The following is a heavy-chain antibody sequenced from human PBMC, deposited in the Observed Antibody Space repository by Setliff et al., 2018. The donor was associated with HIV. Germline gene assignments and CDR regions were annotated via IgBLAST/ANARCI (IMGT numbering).Heavy chain of an antibody. Sequence: HPGGSLRLSCAASGFTFDRYWMHWVRQAPGKGLVWVSRVNSDGSSKTYADSVKDRFTISRDNAKNTLYLQMNSLRDEDTAVYYCAKDDPLFEYWGQGTLVTVSS. CDR3: AKDDPLFEY. CDR2: VNSDGSSK. CDR1: GFTFDRYW. J-gene: IGHJ4*02. V-gene: IGHV3-74*01.